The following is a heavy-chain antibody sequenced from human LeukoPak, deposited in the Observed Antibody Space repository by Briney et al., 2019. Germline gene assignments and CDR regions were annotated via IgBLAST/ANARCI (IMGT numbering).Heavy chain of an antibody. V-gene: IGHV5-51*01. CDR1: GYSFTSYW. D-gene: IGHD3-22*01. J-gene: IGHJ4*02. Sequence: GESLKISCKGSGYSFTSYWIGWVRQMPGKGLEWMGIIYPGDSDTRYSPSFQGQVTISADKSISTAYLQWSSLKASDTAMYYCARHVPETPPYEYYYDSSGYYYFDYWGQGTLVTVSS. CDR3: ARHVPETPPYEYYYDSSGYYYFDY. CDR2: IYPGDSDT.